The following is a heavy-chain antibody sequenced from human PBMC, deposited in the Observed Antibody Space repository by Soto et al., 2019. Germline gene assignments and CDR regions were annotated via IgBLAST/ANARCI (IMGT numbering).Heavy chain of an antibody. D-gene: IGHD1-26*01. CDR2: INAGSGSA. CDR3: ARDDSGFSGSHYIDYFNY. CDR1: GYSFTNSA. J-gene: IGHJ4*02. V-gene: IGHV1-3*01. Sequence: ASVKVSCKASGYSFTNSAIHWLRQAPGQRLEWMGWINAGSGSAKYSQKFQGRVTFTRDTSAGTVYMQLSSLTSEDTAVYYCARDDSGFSGSHYIDYFNYWGQGALVTVSS.